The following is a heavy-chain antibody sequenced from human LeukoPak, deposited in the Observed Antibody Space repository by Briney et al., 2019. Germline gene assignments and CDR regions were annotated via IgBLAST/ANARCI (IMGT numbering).Heavy chain of an antibody. V-gene: IGHV1-69*13. CDR1: GGTFSSYA. CDR2: IIPIFGTA. D-gene: IGHD1-26*01. CDR3: ARFPIVGATTYLDY. Sequence: SVKVSCKASGGTFSSYAISWVRRAPGQGLEWMGGIIPIFGTANYAQKFQGRVTITADESTSTAYMELSSLRSEDTAVYYCARFPIVGATTYLDYWGQGTLVTVSS. J-gene: IGHJ4*02.